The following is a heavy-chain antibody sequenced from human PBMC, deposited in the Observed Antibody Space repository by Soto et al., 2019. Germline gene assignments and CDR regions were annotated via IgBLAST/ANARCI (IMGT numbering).Heavy chain of an antibody. D-gene: IGHD2-21*01. CDR2: MNPNSGNT. V-gene: IGHV1-8*01. J-gene: IGHJ4*02. CDR1: GYTFTSFD. Sequence: ASVKVSCKASGYTFTSFDINWVRQATGQGLEWMGWMNPNSGNTGYAQKFQGRVTMTRNTSISTAYMELSSLRSEDTAVYYCERAFQGGVEVAGPWGQETLVPVSS. CDR3: ERAFQGGVEVAGP.